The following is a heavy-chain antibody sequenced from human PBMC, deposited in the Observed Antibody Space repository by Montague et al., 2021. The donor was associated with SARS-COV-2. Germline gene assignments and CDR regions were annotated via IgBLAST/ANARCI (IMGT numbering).Heavy chain of an antibody. Sequence: TLSLTCTVSGDSISGDNYYWTWIRQHPGKGLEWIAYIYYTGSTYYNPSLQSRLRTSIDTSKNQFSLTLTSVTAADTAIYYCARNRGWGSRGAGYIDLWGRGTLVTVSS. V-gene: IGHV4-31*03. CDR2: IYYTGST. D-gene: IGHD7-27*01. J-gene: IGHJ2*01. CDR3: ARNRGWGSRGAGYIDL. CDR1: GDSISGDNYY.